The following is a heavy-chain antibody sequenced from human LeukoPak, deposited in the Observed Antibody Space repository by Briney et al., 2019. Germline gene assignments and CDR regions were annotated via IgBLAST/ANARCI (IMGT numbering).Heavy chain of an antibody. J-gene: IGHJ5*01. CDR1: GFNFTDYY. V-gene: IGHV3-11*04. D-gene: IGHD1-26*01. CDR2: MSSSGSTI. Sequence: GGSLRLSWTASGFNFTDYYMNWIRQAAGKGLEWLSYMSSSGSTINYADSVKGRFTISRDNAKNSLYLPMKSLRAEDTAVYYCARDGGVSSNYYGNAVGSWFDSWGQGTLVTVSS. CDR3: ARDGGVSSNYYGNAVGSWFDS.